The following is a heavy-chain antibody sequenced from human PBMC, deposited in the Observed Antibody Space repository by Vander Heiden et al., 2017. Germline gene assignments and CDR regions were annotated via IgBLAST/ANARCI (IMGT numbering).Heavy chain of an antibody. D-gene: IGHD2-2*01. CDR3: TDCSSTSCLNWFDP. Sequence: EVQLLEAGGGLVEPGGSLRLSCAAPGSTLSSYAMSWVRQVPGKGLEWVSAISGSCGSTYYADSVEGRFTISRDNSKNTLYLQMNSLRAEDTVVYYCTDCSSTSCLNWFDPWGQGTLVTVSS. CDR2: ISGSCGST. V-gene: IGHV3-23*01. J-gene: IGHJ5*02. CDR1: GSTLSSYA.